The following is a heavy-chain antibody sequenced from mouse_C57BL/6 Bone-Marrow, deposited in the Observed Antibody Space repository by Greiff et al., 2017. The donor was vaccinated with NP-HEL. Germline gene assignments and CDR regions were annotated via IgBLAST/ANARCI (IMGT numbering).Heavy chain of an antibody. Sequence: VQLQQSGAELARPGASVKLSCKASGYTFTSYGISWVKQRTGQGLEWIGEIYPRSGNTYYNEKFKGKATLTADKSSSTAYMELRSLTYEDSAVYFCARGGKTTVDAMDYWGQGTSVTVSS. CDR2: IYPRSGNT. CDR3: ARGGKTTVDAMDY. V-gene: IGHV1-81*01. CDR1: GYTFTSYG. D-gene: IGHD1-1*01. J-gene: IGHJ4*01.